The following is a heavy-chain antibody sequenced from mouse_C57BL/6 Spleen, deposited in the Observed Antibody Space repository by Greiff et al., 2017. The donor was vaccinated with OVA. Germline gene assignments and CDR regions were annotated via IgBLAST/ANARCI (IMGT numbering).Heavy chain of an antibody. Sequence: QVQLQQPGAELVRPGSSVKLSCKASGYTFTSYWMHWVKQRPIQGLEWIGNIDPSDSEPHYNQKFKDKATLTVDKSSSTAYMQLSSLTSEDSAVYYCARFYYSDYFDYWGQGTTLTVS. V-gene: IGHV1-52*01. CDR2: IDPSDSEP. CDR1: GYTFTSYW. D-gene: IGHD2-12*01. J-gene: IGHJ2*01. CDR3: ARFYYSDYFDY.